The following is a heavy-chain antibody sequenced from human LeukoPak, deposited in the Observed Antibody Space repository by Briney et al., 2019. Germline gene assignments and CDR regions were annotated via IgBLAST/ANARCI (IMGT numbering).Heavy chain of an antibody. Sequence: GGSLRLSCAASGFTFSSSWMIWARQVPGKGLEWVANINQDGGQKYYLDSVKGRFTISRDNADNSLYLQMDGLRAEDTAVYYCAANTRAYAVLLAYWGQGTLVTVSS. D-gene: IGHD4/OR15-4a*01. V-gene: IGHV3-7*01. J-gene: IGHJ4*02. CDR1: GFTFSSSW. CDR3: AANTRAYAVLLAY. CDR2: INQDGGQK.